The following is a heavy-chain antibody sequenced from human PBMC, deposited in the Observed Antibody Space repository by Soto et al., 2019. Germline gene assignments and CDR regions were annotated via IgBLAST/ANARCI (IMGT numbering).Heavy chain of an antibody. D-gene: IGHD1-20*01. Sequence: GGSLRLSCAASGFTFSSYAMSWVRQAPGKGLEWVSAISGSGGSTYYADSVKGRFTISRDNSKNTLYLQMNSLGAEDTAVYYCAKTGRYNWKPDAFDIWGQGTMVTVSS. CDR1: GFTFSSYA. CDR3: AKTGRYNWKPDAFDI. V-gene: IGHV3-23*01. J-gene: IGHJ3*02. CDR2: ISGSGGST.